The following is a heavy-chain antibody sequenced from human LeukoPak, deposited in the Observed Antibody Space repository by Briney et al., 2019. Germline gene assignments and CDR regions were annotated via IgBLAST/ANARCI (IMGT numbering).Heavy chain of an antibody. Sequence: PGGSLRLSCVATPFTFSSYWMTWVRQAPGKGAEWVANIKQEGSEKNYLESVKGRFDTSRDNTKNTLYLQRNRLTGEDTAVQSFARYVCPGPGRGWYDGFDIWGQGTMVTVSS. D-gene: IGHD6-19*01. CDR2: IKQEGSEK. V-gene: IGHV3-7*03. CDR3: ARYVCPGPGRGWYDGFDI. CDR1: PFTFSSYW. J-gene: IGHJ3*02.